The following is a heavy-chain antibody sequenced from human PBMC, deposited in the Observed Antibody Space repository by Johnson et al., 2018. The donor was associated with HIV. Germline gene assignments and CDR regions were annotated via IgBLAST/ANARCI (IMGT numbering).Heavy chain of an antibody. D-gene: IGHD1-26*01. Sequence: VHLVESGGGVVQPGGSLRLSCAASGFNFNIYGMHWVRQAPVRGLEWVAFIRYDGSYKNYVDSAKGRFTISRDNSKNTLYLQMNSLSAEDTAVYYCAKPLVGATRDDAFDVWGQGTMVTVSS. V-gene: IGHV3-30*02. CDR2: IRYDGSYK. CDR3: AKPLVGATRDDAFDV. CDR1: GFNFNIYG. J-gene: IGHJ3*01.